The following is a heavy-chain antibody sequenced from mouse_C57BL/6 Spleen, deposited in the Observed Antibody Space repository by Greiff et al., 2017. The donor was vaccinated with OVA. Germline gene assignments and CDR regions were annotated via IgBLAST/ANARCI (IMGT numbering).Heavy chain of an antibody. CDR3: ARGYGSSYVWYFDV. V-gene: IGHV1-53*01. Sequence: VQLQQPGTELVKPGASVKLSCKASGYTFISYWMHWVKQRPGQGLEWIGNINPSNGGTNYNEKFKSKATLTVDKSSSTAYMQLSSLTSEDSAVYYCARGYGSSYVWYFDVWGTGTTVTVSS. CDR1: GYTFISYW. CDR2: INPSNGGT. D-gene: IGHD1-1*01. J-gene: IGHJ1*03.